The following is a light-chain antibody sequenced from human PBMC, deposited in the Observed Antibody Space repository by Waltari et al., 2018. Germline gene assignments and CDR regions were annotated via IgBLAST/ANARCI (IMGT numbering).Light chain of an antibody. CDR3: NSRDSTTKHLV. J-gene: IGLJ2*01. Sequence: SSDLTQDPAVSVALGQTVRITCQGDSLRRSYASWYQQKPGQAPLLVTYGKNKRPSGIPDRFSGSSSGDTASLTITGLQAEDEADYYCNSRDSTTKHLVFGGGTKLTVL. CDR2: GKN. V-gene: IGLV3-19*01. CDR1: SLRRSY.